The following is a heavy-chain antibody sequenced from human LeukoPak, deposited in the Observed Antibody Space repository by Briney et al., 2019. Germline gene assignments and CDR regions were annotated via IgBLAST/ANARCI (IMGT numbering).Heavy chain of an antibody. CDR2: VKQDGSER. Sequence: GGSLRLSCAASGFTFSSYWMSWVRQAPGKGLVWVANVKQDGSERYYVGSVRGRFTISRDDAKNSLYLQMNSLRAEDTAVYYCAREGAYYLDSWGQGTLVAVSS. D-gene: IGHD4/OR15-4a*01. CDR1: GFTFSSYW. V-gene: IGHV3-7*01. J-gene: IGHJ4*02. CDR3: AREGAYYLDS.